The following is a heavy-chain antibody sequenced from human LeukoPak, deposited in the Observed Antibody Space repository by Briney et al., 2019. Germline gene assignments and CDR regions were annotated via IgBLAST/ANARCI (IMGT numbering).Heavy chain of an antibody. CDR3: AKGSKAVLLTRDHYMDV. D-gene: IGHD6-19*01. Sequence: GGSLCLSRAASGFTSTSYDIDWVRLAPGKGLEWVAVIRYDGRNKYYADSVRGRFTLPRDNSQNTLYLQMNSLRAEDTAVYFCAKGSKAVLLTRDHYMDVWGKGTTVTISS. CDR1: GFTSTSYD. CDR2: IRYDGRNK. J-gene: IGHJ6*03. V-gene: IGHV3-30-3*02.